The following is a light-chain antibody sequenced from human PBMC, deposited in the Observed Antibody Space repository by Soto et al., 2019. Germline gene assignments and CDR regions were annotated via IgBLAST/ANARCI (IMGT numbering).Light chain of an antibody. V-gene: IGLV2-14*01. CDR2: EVS. CDR1: SRDVGGSNY. Sequence: QSALIQPASVSGSPGQSITISCTGTSRDVGGSNYVSWYQHHPHRAPKLLIYEVSYRPSGVSSRFSGSKSGNTASLTISGLQAEDDADYYCGSYTSSNTLEVFGVGTKVTVL. J-gene: IGLJ1*01. CDR3: GSYTSSNTLEV.